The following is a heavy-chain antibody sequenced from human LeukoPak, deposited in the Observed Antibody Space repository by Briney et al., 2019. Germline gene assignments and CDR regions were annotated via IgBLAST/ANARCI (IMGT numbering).Heavy chain of an antibody. Sequence: PGGSLSLSCAASGFTFSSYEMNWVRQAPGKGLEWLSYISSSGSTIYYADSVKGRFTISRDNAKSSLYLQMNTLRAEDTAVYYCARAGHVITMIVVLDAFDIWGQGTMVTVSS. J-gene: IGHJ3*02. V-gene: IGHV3-48*03. D-gene: IGHD3-22*01. CDR1: GFTFSSYE. CDR2: ISSSGSTI. CDR3: ARAGHVITMIVVLDAFDI.